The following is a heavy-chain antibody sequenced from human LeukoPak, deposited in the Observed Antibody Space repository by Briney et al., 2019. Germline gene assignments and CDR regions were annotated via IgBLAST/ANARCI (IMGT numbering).Heavy chain of an antibody. J-gene: IGHJ4*02. D-gene: IGHD3-22*01. Sequence: GGSLRLSCAASGFTVSSNYMSWVRQAPGKGLEWVSVIYSGGSTDYADSVKGRFTISRDNSKNTLYLQMNGLRAEDTAVYYCAREGSSGHFAYWGQGTLVTVSS. V-gene: IGHV3-66*01. CDR1: GFTVSSNY. CDR3: AREGSSGHFAY. CDR2: IYSGGST.